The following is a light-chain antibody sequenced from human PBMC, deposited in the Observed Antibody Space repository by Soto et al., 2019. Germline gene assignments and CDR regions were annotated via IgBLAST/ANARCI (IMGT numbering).Light chain of an antibody. CDR2: GAS. Sequence: DIVLTQSPATLSLSPGDRATLSCRASRSVSSNFLAWYQQKPGQAPRLLIYGASSRATGIADRFSGSGSGTDFTVTISRLEPEDFAVYYCQQYGSSPITFGQGKRVEIK. J-gene: IGKJ5*01. CDR1: RSVSSNF. V-gene: IGKV3-20*01. CDR3: QQYGSSPIT.